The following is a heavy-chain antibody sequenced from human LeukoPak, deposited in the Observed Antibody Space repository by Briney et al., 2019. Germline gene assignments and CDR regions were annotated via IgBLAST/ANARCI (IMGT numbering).Heavy chain of an antibody. V-gene: IGHV1-2*02. D-gene: IGHD6-19*01. CDR1: GYTFTGYY. Sequence: GSVKVSCKASGYTFTGYYMHWVRQAPGQGLEWMGWINPNSGGTNYAQNFQGRVTMTRDTSISTAYMELSSLISDDTAVYYCATLTSSVVEDYWGQGTLVTVSS. CDR3: ATLTSSVVEDY. CDR2: INPNSGGT. J-gene: IGHJ4*02.